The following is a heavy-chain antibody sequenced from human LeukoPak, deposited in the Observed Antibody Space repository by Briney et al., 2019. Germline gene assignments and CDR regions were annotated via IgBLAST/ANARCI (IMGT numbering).Heavy chain of an antibody. D-gene: IGHD3-10*01. J-gene: IGHJ4*02. V-gene: IGHV4-61*05. Sequence: SETLSLTCTVSGGSISSSSYYWGWIRQPPGKGLEWIGDIYYSGSTNYNPSLKSRVTISVDTSKNQFSLKLSSVTAADTAVYYCAADFKDGSGTYFDYWGQGTLVTVSS. CDR3: AADFKDGSGTYFDY. CDR2: IYYSGST. CDR1: GGSISSSSYY.